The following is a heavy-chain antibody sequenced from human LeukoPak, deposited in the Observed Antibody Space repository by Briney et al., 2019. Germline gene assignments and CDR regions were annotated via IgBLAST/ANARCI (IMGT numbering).Heavy chain of an antibody. CDR3: AKDSYYYGSGSSIPFDY. Sequence: GGSLRLSCAASGFTFSSYAMSWVRQAPGKGLEWVSAISGSGGSTYYADSVKGRFTISRDNSKNTLYLQMNSLRAEDTAVYYCAKDSYYYGSGSSIPFDYWGQGTLVTVSS. J-gene: IGHJ4*02. V-gene: IGHV3-23*01. CDR2: ISGSGGST. D-gene: IGHD3-10*01. CDR1: GFTFSSYA.